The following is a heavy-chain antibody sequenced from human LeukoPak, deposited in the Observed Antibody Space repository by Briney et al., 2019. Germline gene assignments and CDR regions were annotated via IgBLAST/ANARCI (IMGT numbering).Heavy chain of an antibody. D-gene: IGHD3-22*01. J-gene: IGHJ4*02. CDR3: ARVRISYYDSSGYYYLYYFDY. CDR2: IYHSGST. V-gene: IGHV4-30-2*01. CDR1: GGSISSGGYS. Sequence: SETLSLTCAVSGGSISSGGYSWSWIRQPPGKGLEWIGYIYHSGSTYYNPSLKSRVTISVDRSKNQFSLKLSSVTAADTAVYYCARVRISYYDSSGYYYLYYFDYWGQGTLVTVSS.